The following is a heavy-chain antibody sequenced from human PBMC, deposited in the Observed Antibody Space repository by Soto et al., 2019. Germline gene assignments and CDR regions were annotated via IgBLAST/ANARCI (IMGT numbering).Heavy chain of an antibody. CDR2: VFISGST. V-gene: IGHV4-4*07. CDR1: GASISSYY. D-gene: IGHD4-17*01. Sequence: KPSETLSLTCTVSGASISSYYWIWIRQPAGKGLEWIGRVFISGSTNYNPSLESRVTMSVDTSKNQFSLRLSSVTAADTAVYYCASALLDFGDYYFHYWGQGALVTVSS. J-gene: IGHJ4*02. CDR3: ASALLDFGDYYFHY.